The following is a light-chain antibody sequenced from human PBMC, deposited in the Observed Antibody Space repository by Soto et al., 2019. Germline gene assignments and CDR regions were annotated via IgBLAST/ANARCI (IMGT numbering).Light chain of an antibody. Sequence: EIVLTQSPGTLSLSPGERATLSCRASQSVSSSYLAWYQQKPGQAPRLLIYDASKMATGFPDRFSGSGSGTDFTLTISRLEPEDFAVYYCQQYGNSPQTFGQGTKVEIK. CDR1: QSVSSSY. CDR2: DAS. CDR3: QQYGNSPQT. J-gene: IGKJ1*01. V-gene: IGKV3-20*01.